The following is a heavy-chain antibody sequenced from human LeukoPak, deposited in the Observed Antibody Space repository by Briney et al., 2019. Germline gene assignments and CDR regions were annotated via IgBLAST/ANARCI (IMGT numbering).Heavy chain of an antibody. CDR1: GFTFEDYA. CDR2: ISWHSENI. Sequence: GGSLRLSCAASGFTFEDYAMHWVRRAPGKGLEWVSGISWHSENIGYADSVKGRFTISRDNSKNTLYLQMSSLRAEDTAVYYCARDPSSSSGWSDFWGQGTLVTVSS. V-gene: IGHV3-9*01. J-gene: IGHJ4*02. CDR3: ARDPSSSSGWSDF. D-gene: IGHD6-19*01.